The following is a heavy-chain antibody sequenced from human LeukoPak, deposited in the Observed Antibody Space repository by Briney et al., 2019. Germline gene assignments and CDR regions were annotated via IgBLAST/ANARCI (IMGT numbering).Heavy chain of an antibody. CDR1: GFNFGSYW. D-gene: IGHD2-8*01. V-gene: IGHV3-7*03. CDR2: IQQNGGGR. J-gene: IGHJ4*02. Sequence: QPGGSLRLACAASGFNFGSYWMSWVRQAPGKGLEVVAYIQQNGGGRHYVDSVKGRFTISRDNSKNTLYLQMNSLRAEDTAVYYCAKVGDIVLMVYAYPRYYFDYWGQGTLVTVSS. CDR3: AKVGDIVLMVYAYPRYYFDY.